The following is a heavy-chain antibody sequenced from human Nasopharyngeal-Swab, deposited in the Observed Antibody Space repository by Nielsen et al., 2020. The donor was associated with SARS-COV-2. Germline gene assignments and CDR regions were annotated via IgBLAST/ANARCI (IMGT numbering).Heavy chain of an antibody. CDR2: INSAGSST. V-gene: IGHV3-74*01. CDR1: GFTFSSYW. Sequence: GESLKISCAASGFTFSSYWMHWVRQAPGKGLVWVSRINSAGSSTSYADSVKGRFTISRDNAKNTLYLQMNSLRAEDTAVYYCARHDYGENYWGQGTLVTVSS. D-gene: IGHD4-17*01. J-gene: IGHJ4*02. CDR3: ARHDYGENY.